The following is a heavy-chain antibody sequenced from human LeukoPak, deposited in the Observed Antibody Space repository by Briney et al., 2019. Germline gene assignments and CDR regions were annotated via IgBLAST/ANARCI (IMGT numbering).Heavy chain of an antibody. Sequence: SETLSLTCTVSVGSISSYYGSWIRQPPGKGLEWIGYIYYSGSTNYNPSLKSRVTISVDTPKNQFSLKLSSVTAADTAVYYCARYVLRYFDWLRNDAFDIWGQGTMVTVSS. V-gene: IGHV4-59*08. CDR1: VGSISSYY. D-gene: IGHD3-9*01. J-gene: IGHJ3*02. CDR3: ARYVLRYFDWLRNDAFDI. CDR2: IYYSGST.